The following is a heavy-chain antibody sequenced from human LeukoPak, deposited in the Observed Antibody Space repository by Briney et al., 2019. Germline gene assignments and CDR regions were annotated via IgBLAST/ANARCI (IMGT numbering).Heavy chain of an antibody. CDR2: INLDGSDK. CDR3: AREDGFSCYSY. Sequence: GGSLRLSCAASGFTFSTYWVTWVRQAPGKGLGWVANINLDGSDKYYVDSVKGRFTISRDNAKNSLYLQMNSLTVEDTAVYYCAREDGFSCYSYWGQGTLVTVSS. CDR1: GFTFSTYW. J-gene: IGHJ4*02. D-gene: IGHD3/OR15-3a*01. V-gene: IGHV3-7*01.